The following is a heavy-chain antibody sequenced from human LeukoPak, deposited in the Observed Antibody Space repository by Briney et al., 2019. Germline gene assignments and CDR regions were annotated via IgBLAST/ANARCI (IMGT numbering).Heavy chain of an antibody. CDR2: IKSKTDGGTT. CDR1: GFTFSSYA. D-gene: IGHD3-22*01. J-gene: IGHJ4*02. V-gene: IGHV3-15*01. CDR3: TTDWTYYYDSSGSRLPDF. Sequence: GGSLRLSCAASGFTFSSYAMNWVRQAPGKGLEWVGRIKSKTDGGTTDYAAPVKGRFTISRDDSKNTLYLQMDSLKTEDTAVYYCTTDWTYYYDSSGSRLPDFWGQGTLVTVSS.